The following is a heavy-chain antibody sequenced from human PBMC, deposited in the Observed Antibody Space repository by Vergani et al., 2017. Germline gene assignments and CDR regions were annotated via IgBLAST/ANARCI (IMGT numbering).Heavy chain of an antibody. CDR2: IFPSGNS. J-gene: IGHJ6*03. CDR1: GDSITNGGFS. D-gene: IGHD3-16*01. CDR3: ASASLRALVGYYYYMDV. Sequence: QLQLQESGSGLVKPSQTLSLTCAVSGDSITNGGFSWNWIRQPPGKGPEWIGYIFPSGNSDYNPSLKNRVSISLDKSKNQFSLLVNSVTAADTAVYFCASASLRALVGYYYYMDVWGKGKTVVVSS. V-gene: IGHV4-30-2*01.